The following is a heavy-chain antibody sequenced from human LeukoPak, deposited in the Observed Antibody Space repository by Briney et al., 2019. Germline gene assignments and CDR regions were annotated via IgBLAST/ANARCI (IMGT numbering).Heavy chain of an antibody. V-gene: IGHV3-23*01. J-gene: IGHJ4*02. CDR1: GFTFSSYG. D-gene: IGHD3-22*01. CDR3: AKGAVVGVITPLYFDY. CDR2: ISGSGGST. Sequence: PGGSLRLSCAASGFTFSSYGMSWVRQAPGKGLEWVSVISGSGGSTYYADSVKGRFTISRDNSKNTLYLQMDRLRAEDTAVYYCAKGAVVGVITPLYFDYWSQGTLVTVSS.